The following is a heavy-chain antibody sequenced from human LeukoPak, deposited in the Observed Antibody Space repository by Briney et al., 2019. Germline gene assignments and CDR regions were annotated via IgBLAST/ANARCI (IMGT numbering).Heavy chain of an antibody. V-gene: IGHV3-74*01. J-gene: IGHJ4*02. CDR1: GYKFRNYW. D-gene: IGHD1-1*01. CDR3: ATDEAATGRLDY. Sequence: PGGSLRVSCEASGYKFRNYWMHWVRQAPGKGLVWVSRINSDGSSTSYADAVKGRLTISRDNAEDTLYLQINSLRAEHTAVYYCATDEAATGRLDYWGQGTLVTDSS. CDR2: INSDGSST.